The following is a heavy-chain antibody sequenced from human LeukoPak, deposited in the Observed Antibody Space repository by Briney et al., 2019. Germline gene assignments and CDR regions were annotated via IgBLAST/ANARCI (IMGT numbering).Heavy chain of an antibody. V-gene: IGHV4-39*01. D-gene: IGHD2-15*01. J-gene: IGHJ5*02. CDR3: ARHRYCSGGSCSSGGWFDP. CDR1: GGSISSSSYY. Sequence: PSETLSLTCTVPGGSISSSSYYWGWIRQPPGKGLEWIGSIYYSGSTYYNPSLKSRVTIAVATSKTQFSLKLSSVTAADTAVYYCARHRYCSGGSCSSGGWFDPWGQGTLVTVSS. CDR2: IYYSGST.